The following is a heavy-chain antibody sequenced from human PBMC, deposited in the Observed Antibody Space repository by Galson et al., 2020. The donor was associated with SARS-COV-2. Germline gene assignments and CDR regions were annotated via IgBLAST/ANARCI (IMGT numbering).Heavy chain of an antibody. V-gene: IGHV3-33*06. J-gene: IGHJ2*01. D-gene: IGHD2-15*01. Sequence: YADSVKGRFTISRDNSRSTVYLQMNSLRVEDTAVYYCAKDVAAAGSNRYFDVWGRGTLVTVSS. CDR3: AKDVAAAGSNRYFDV.